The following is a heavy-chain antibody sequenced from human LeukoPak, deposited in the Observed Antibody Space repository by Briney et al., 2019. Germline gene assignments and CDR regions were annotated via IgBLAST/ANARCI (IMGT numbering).Heavy chain of an antibody. Sequence: PSQTLSLTCTVSGGSLSSGDYYWSWIRQPPGKGLEWIGYIYYSGSTYYNPSLKSRVTISVDTSKNQFSLKLSSVTAADTAVYYCAGGRSDDFWSGRGYYFDYWGQGTLVTVSS. J-gene: IGHJ4*02. CDR1: GGSLSSGDYY. CDR3: AGGRSDDFWSGRGYYFDY. V-gene: IGHV4-30-4*01. D-gene: IGHD3-3*01. CDR2: IYYSGST.